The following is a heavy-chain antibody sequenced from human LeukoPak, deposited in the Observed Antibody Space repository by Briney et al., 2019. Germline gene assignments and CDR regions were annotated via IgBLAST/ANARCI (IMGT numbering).Heavy chain of an antibody. D-gene: IGHD6-6*01. CDR3: ARVSIAARALDY. CDR1: GYTFTSYG. J-gene: IGHJ4*02. Sequence: ASVKVSCKASGYTFTSYGISWVRQAPGQGLEWMGWISAYNGNTNAAQNLQNRVIMTTDASTNTAYMELRSLRSEDTAVYYCARVSIAARALDYWGQGTLVTVSS. CDR2: ISAYNGNT. V-gene: IGHV1-18*01.